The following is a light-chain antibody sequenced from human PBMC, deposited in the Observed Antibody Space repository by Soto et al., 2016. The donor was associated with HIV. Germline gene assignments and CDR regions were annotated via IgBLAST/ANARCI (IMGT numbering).Light chain of an antibody. V-gene: IGLV3-21*03. CDR1: NAGSKS. Sequence: SYELTQPPSLSVAPRKTARITCGGDNAGSKSVHWYQQKPGQAPVLVVYDDSDRPPGIPERFSGSNSGNTATLTISRVEAGDEADYYCQVWDSSSDHVVFGGGTKLTVL. CDR3: QVWDSSSDHVV. J-gene: IGLJ2*01. CDR2: DDS.